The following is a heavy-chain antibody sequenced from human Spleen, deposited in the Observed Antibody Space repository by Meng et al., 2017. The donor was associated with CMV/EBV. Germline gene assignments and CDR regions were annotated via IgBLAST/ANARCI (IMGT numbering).Heavy chain of an antibody. D-gene: IGHD1/OR15-1a*01. CDR3: ARQLEHPGLGMDV. CDR2: IFPGDSDT. CDR1: GYNFATYW. J-gene: IGHJ6*02. V-gene: IGHV5-51*01. Sequence: GESLKISCTGSGYNFATYWNGWVRQMPGKGLEWMGIIFPGDSDTRYSPSFQGQVTISADKSISTAYLQWSSLKASDSAMYYCARQLEHPGLGMDVWGQGTTVTVSS.